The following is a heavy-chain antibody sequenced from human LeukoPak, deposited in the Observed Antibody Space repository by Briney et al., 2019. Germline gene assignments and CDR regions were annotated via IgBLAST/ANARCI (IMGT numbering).Heavy chain of an antibody. J-gene: IGHJ5*02. D-gene: IGHD5-12*01. CDR3: ARGVYSGYDYGWFDP. CDR2: INHSGST. CDR1: GGSFSGYY. Sequence: SETLSLTCAVYGGSFSGYYWSWIRQPPGKGLEWIGEINHSGSTNYNPSLKSRVTISVDTSKNQLSLKLSSVTAADTAVYYCARGVYSGYDYGWFDPWGQGTLVTVSS. V-gene: IGHV4-34*01.